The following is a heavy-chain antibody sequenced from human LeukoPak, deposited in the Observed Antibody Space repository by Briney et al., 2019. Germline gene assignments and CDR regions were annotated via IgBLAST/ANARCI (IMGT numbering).Heavy chain of an antibody. J-gene: IGHJ6*02. CDR3: ARDKSSSWYDSDYYYGMDV. D-gene: IGHD6-13*01. V-gene: IGHV1-69*13. CDR1: GGTFSSYA. CDR2: IVPIFGTA. Sequence: SVKVSCKASGGTFSSYAISWVRQAPGQGLEWMGGIVPIFGTANYAQKFQGRVTITADESTSTAYMELSSLRSEDTAVYYCARDKSSSWYDSDYYYGMDVWGQGTTVTVSS.